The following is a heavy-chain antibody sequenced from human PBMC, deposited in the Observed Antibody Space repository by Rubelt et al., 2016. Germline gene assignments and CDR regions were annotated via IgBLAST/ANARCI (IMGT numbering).Heavy chain of an antibody. J-gene: IGHJ4*02. CDR1: GYSITNGYY. CDR3: ARPTGASSASGSFLV. V-gene: IGHV4-38-2*02. Sequence: QVQLQESGPGLVKPSETLSLTCTVSGYSITNGYYWGWIRQPPGKGLEWIASFFHDGSTKYNPSLKSRVTRSQAGSKNQFSLNLRSVTAADTAVYYCARPTGASSASGSFLVWGQGTLVTVSS. CDR2: FFHDGST. D-gene: IGHD3-10*01.